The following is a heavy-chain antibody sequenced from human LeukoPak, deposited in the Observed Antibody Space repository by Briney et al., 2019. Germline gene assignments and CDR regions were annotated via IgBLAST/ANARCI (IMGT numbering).Heavy chain of an antibody. Sequence: PSETLSLTCTVSGGSISSSSYYWGWIRQPPGKGLEWIGSIYYSGSTYYNPSLKSRVTISVDTSKNQFSLKLSSVTAADTAVYYCASLEERYYFDYWGQGTLVTVPS. D-gene: IGHD1-1*01. CDR2: IYYSGST. CDR3: ASLEERYYFDY. CDR1: GGSISSSSYY. J-gene: IGHJ4*02. V-gene: IGHV4-39*01.